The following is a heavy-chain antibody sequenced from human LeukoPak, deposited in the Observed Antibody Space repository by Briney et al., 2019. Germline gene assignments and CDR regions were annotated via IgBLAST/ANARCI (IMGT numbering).Heavy chain of an antibody. Sequence: GGSLRLSCAASGFTFSTYAMGWVRQAPGEGLEWVSAISGSGSYTYDGDSAKGRFTISRDNSKNMLYLQMNSLRAEHRAVYYCAGGMVAVATSFVTAPDYRGHGTLVTGSS. CDR3: AGGMVAVATSFVTAPDY. CDR1: GFTFSTYA. V-gene: IGHV3-23*01. D-gene: IGHD6-13*01. CDR2: ISGSGSYT. J-gene: IGHJ4*01.